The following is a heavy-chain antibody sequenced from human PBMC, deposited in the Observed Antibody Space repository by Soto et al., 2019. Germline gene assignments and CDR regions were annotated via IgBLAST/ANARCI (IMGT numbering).Heavy chain of an antibody. J-gene: IGHJ4*02. CDR1: GFSFRSYA. Sequence: EVQLLVSGGGLVQPGGSLRVSWAASGFSFRSYAMSWVRQAPGNGLECVSAISGSGGSTYYADSVKGRFTISRDNSKNTLYLQMNSLRAEDTAVYYCAKDQYYYDSSGYAPFDYWGQGTLVTVSS. CDR2: ISGSGGST. CDR3: AKDQYYYDSSGYAPFDY. V-gene: IGHV3-23*01. D-gene: IGHD3-22*01.